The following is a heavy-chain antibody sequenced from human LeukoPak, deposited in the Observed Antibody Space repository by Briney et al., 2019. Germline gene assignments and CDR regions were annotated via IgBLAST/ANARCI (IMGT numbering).Heavy chain of an antibody. CDR3: ATDSRIVGATGASDI. CDR1: GFTFSSYW. J-gene: IGHJ3*02. CDR2: IKQDGSEK. Sequence: GGSLRLSCAASGFTFSSYWMSWVRQAPGKGLEWVANIKQDGSEKHYVDSVKGRFTISRDNAKNSLYLQMNSLRAEDTAVYYCATDSRIVGATGASDIWGQGTMVTVSS. V-gene: IGHV3-7*01. D-gene: IGHD1-26*01.